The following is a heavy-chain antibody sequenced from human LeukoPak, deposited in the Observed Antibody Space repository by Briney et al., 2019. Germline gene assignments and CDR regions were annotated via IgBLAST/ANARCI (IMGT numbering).Heavy chain of an antibody. V-gene: IGHV1-2*02. CDR3: AKSDGAFDI. CDR1: GYTFTGYY. J-gene: IGHJ3*02. Sequence: ASVKFSCKASGYTFTGYYIHWVRQAPGQGLEWMGWINPNSGGTNYAQKFQGRVTMTRDTSISTAYMELSRLRSDDTAVYYCAKSDGAFDIWGQGTMVTVSS. CDR2: INPNSGGT.